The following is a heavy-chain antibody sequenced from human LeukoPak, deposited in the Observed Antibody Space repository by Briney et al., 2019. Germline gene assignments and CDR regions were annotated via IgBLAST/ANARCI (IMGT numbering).Heavy chain of an antibody. CDR1: GFTVSNNY. V-gene: IGHV3-53*01. Sequence: PGGSLRLSCAAAGFTVSNNYMSWVRQAPGEGLEWVSVIYSGGSTYYADSVKGRFTISRDNSKNTVYLQMNSLRAEDTAVYYCARDYLTATGYWGQGTLVTVSS. CDR2: IYSGGST. J-gene: IGHJ4*02. CDR3: ARDYLTATGY. D-gene: IGHD6-13*01.